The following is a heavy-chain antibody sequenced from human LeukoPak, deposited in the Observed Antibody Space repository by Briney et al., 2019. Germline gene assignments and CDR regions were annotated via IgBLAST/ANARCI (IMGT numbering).Heavy chain of an antibody. CDR2: VSYSGTT. Sequence: PSETLSLTCTVSGGSITNFYWAWIRQSPGKELQWIGYVSYSGTTKYNPSLKSRVTMSVDTSKNQFSLKLNSVTAADTAVYYCARNHGGWFDFWGQGSLVTVSS. D-gene: IGHD4-23*01. V-gene: IGHV4-59*01. J-gene: IGHJ5*01. CDR3: ARNHGGWFDF. CDR1: GGSITNFY.